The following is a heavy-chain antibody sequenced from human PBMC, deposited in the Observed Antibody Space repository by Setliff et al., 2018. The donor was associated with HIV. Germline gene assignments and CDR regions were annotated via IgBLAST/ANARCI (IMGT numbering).Heavy chain of an antibody. CDR2: INTNSGGT. V-gene: IGHV1-2*02. CDR3: ARDVLRFNYGSDAFNI. CDR1: GYTFTDYF. J-gene: IGHJ3*02. D-gene: IGHD5-18*01. Sequence: ASVKVSCKSSGYTFTDYFIHWVRQAPGQGLEWMGWINTNSGGTNYAQKFQGRVTMTRDTSITTAHMELTRLRSDDTAVYYCARDVLRFNYGSDAFNIWGLGTLVTVSS.